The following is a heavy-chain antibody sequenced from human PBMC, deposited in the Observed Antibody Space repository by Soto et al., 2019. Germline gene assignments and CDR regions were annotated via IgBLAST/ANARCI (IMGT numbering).Heavy chain of an antibody. V-gene: IGHV1-8*01. D-gene: IGHD6-13*01. J-gene: IGHJ6*02. CDR2: MNPNSGNT. CDR3: ARRGYSSSWYYYYYYGMDV. CDR1: GYTFTSYD. Sequence: QVQLVQSGAEVKKPGALVKVSCKASGYTFTSYDINWVRQATGQGLEWMRWMNPNSGNTGYAQKFQGRVTMTRNTSISTAHMELSSLRSEDTAVYYCARRGYSSSWYYYYYYGMDVWGQGTTVTVSS.